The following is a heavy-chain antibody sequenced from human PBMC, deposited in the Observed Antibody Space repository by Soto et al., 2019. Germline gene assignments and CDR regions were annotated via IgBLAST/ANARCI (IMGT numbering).Heavy chain of an antibody. J-gene: IGHJ1*01. CDR2: IIPILGIA. D-gene: IGHD4-17*01. V-gene: IGHV1-69*04. CDR1: GGTFSSYT. Sequence: SVKVSCKASGGTFSSYTISWVRQAPGQGLEWMGRIIPILGIANYAQKFQGRVTITADKSTSTAYMELSSLRSEDTAVYYCARDRRLTDYGDYVQHWGQGTLVTVSS. CDR3: ARDRRLTDYGDYVQH.